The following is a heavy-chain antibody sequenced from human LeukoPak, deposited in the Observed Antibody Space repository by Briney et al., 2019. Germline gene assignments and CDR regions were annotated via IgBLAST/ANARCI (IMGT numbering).Heavy chain of an antibody. Sequence: PGGSLRLSCAASGFTFSSYWMNWVAQAPGKGLEWVAKLKQDGSEKSYVDSVKGRFTISRDNAKNSLYLQMNSLRAEDTAVYYCARDGGYCSTTSCYDAFDIWGQGTMVTVSS. CDR1: GFTFSSYW. D-gene: IGHD2-2*01. J-gene: IGHJ3*02. CDR3: ARDGGYCSTTSCYDAFDI. CDR2: LKQDGSEK. V-gene: IGHV3-7*04.